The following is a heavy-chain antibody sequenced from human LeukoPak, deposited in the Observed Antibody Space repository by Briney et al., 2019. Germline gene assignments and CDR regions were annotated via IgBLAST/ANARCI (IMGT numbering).Heavy chain of an antibody. D-gene: IGHD3-10*01. J-gene: IGHJ4*02. V-gene: IGHV2-5*02. CDR2: IYWDDDK. Sequence: SGPTLVKPTQTLTLTCTFSGFSLSTSGVGVGWIRQPPGKALEWLTLIYWDDDKRYRPSLKSRLTITKDTSKNQVVLTMTNMDPVDTATYYCAHYDSGNYYFDYWGQGALVTVSS. CDR3: AHYDSGNYYFDY. CDR1: GFSLSTSGVG.